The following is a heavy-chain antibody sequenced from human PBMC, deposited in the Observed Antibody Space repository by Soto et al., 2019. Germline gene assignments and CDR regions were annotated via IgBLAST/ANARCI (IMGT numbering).Heavy chain of an antibody. CDR2: IRSKAYGGTT. CDR3: TAWIQLWFYGMDV. Sequence: GGSLRLSCTASGFTFGDYAMSWVRQAPGKGLEWVGFIRSKAYGGTTEYAASVKGRFTISRDDSKSIAYLQMNSLKTEDTAVYYCTAWIQLWFYGMDVWGQGTTVTVSS. V-gene: IGHV3-49*04. D-gene: IGHD5-18*01. CDR1: GFTFGDYA. J-gene: IGHJ6*02.